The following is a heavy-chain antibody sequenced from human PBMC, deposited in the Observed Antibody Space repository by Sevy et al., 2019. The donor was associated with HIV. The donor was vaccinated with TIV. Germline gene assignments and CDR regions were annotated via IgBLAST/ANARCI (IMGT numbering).Heavy chain of an antibody. Sequence: GGSLRLSCAASGFTFSSYGMHWVRHAPGKGLEWVAVRSDDGSNKYYADSVKGRFTISRDNSKNTLYLQMNSLRAEDTAVYYCAKHLMSEDYGDSLGDYWGQGTLVTVSS. CDR2: RSDDGSNK. CDR1: GFTFSSYG. V-gene: IGHV3-30*18. CDR3: AKHLMSEDYGDSLGDY. D-gene: IGHD4-17*01. J-gene: IGHJ4*02.